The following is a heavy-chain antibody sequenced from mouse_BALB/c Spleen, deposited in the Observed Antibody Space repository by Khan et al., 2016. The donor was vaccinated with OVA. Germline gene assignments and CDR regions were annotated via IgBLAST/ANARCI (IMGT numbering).Heavy chain of an antibody. V-gene: IGHV1S137*01. CDR2: ISTYYDDA. J-gene: IGHJ4*01. Sequence: QVQLQQSGAELVRPGVSVKISCKGSGYTFTDYAMHWVKQSHAKSLEWIGVISTYYDDASYNQKFKGKATMTVDKSSSTAYLALARLTSEDSSIYCWARNYYGTRNARDYWGQGTSGTVAS. CDR3: ARNYYGTRNARDY. CDR1: GYTFTDYA. D-gene: IGHD1-1*01.